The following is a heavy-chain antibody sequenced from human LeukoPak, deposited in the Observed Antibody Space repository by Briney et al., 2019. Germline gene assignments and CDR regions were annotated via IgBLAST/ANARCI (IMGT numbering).Heavy chain of an antibody. CDR2: IYYSGST. Sequence: PSETLSLTCTVSGDSISSGGYYWSWIRQHPEKGLEWIGYIYYSGSTNYNPSLKSRVTISVDTSKNQFSLKLSSVTAADTAVYYCARHESRGFWFANDYWGQGTLVTVSS. CDR1: GDSISSGGYY. D-gene: IGHD6-19*01. V-gene: IGHV4-61*08. CDR3: ARHESRGFWFANDY. J-gene: IGHJ4*02.